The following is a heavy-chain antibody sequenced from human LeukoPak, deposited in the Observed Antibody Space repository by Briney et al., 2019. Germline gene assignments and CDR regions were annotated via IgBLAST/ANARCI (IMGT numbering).Heavy chain of an antibody. Sequence: GGSLRLSCAASGFTFSSYAMSWVRQAPGKGLEWVSGISGSGGSTYYADSVRGRFTISRYNAKNTLYLQMNSLRAEDTAVYYCAKDTDPWIQLRLDYWGQGTLVTVSS. D-gene: IGHD5-18*01. V-gene: IGHV3-23*01. CDR1: GFTFSSYA. J-gene: IGHJ4*02. CDR3: AKDTDPWIQLRLDY. CDR2: ISGSGGST.